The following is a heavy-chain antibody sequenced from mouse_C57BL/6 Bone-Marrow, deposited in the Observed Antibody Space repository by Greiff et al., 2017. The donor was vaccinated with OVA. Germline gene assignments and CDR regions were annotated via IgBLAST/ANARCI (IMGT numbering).Heavy chain of an antibody. CDR1: GFTFTNYY. D-gene: IGHD1-1*01. CDR2: IRNKPNGSTT. J-gene: IGHJ2*01. V-gene: IGHV7-3*01. Sequence: DVQLVESGGGLVQPGDSLSLSCAASGFTFTNYYMSWVRQPPGKALEWLAFIRNKPNGSTTEYSASVKGRFTISRDNSQSIFYLQMNALRAKDSATYYFARYKGGVALGYFDYWGQGTALTVSS. CDR3: ARYKGGVALGYFDY.